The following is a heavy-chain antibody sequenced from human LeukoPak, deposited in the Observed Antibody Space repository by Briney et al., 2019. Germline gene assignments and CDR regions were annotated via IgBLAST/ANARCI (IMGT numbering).Heavy chain of an antibody. Sequence: SGGSLRLSCAASGFTVSSNYMSWVRQAPGKGLEWVSVIYSGGSTYYADSVKGRFTISRHNSKNTLYLQMNSLRAEDTAVYYCASHLGSYYIESDCWGQGTLVTVSS. D-gene: IGHD3-10*01. J-gene: IGHJ4*02. V-gene: IGHV3-53*04. CDR3: ASHLGSYYIESDC. CDR1: GFTVSSNY. CDR2: IYSGGST.